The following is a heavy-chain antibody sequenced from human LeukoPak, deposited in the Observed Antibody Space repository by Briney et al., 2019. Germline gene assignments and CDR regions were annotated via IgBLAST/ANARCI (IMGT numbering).Heavy chain of an antibody. V-gene: IGHV3-48*02. D-gene: IGHD4-11*01. CDR2: ISSSSNTI. Sequence: PGGSLRLSCAASGFTFSSYSMNWVRQAPGKGLEWVSYISSSSNTIYYAVSVKGRFTISRGNAKNSLYPQMNSLRDEDTAVYYCARGPVSNYAYFDSWGQGTLVTVSS. CDR1: GFTFSSYS. J-gene: IGHJ4*02. CDR3: ARGPVSNYAYFDS.